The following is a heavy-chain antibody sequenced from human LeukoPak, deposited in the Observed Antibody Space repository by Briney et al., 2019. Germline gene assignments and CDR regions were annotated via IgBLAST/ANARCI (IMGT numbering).Heavy chain of an antibody. CDR2: IKQDGSDK. Sequence: PGGSLRLSCAASGFTFTTYWMTWVRQAPGKGLEWVANIKQDGSDKYYVDSVKGRFTISRDNARKSVYLQMNSLRAEDTAVYYCARDSPSGGGIDYWGQGTLVTVSS. J-gene: IGHJ4*02. D-gene: IGHD2-15*01. CDR1: GFTFTTYW. V-gene: IGHV3-7*01. CDR3: ARDSPSGGGIDY.